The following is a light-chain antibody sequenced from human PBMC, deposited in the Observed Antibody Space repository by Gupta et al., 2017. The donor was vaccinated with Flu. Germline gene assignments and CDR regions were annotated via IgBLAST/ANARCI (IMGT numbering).Light chain of an antibody. Sequence: DIVMTQTPLSSPVALGQSASISCRSSESLVHSDGNTYLTWLQQRPGQPPRLLINKISNRFSGVPDRFSGSGAGTDFALEISRVEVEDVAIYYCMQGTQYPYTFGQGTKLEI. J-gene: IGKJ2*01. V-gene: IGKV2-24*01. CDR3: MQGTQYPYT. CDR1: ESLVHSDGNTY. CDR2: KIS.